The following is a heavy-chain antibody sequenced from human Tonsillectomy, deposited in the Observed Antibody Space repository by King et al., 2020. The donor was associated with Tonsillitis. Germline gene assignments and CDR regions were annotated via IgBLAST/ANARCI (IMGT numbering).Heavy chain of an antibody. CDR2: IDYSVGT. CDR1: GGSISSYY. J-gene: IGHJ4*02. D-gene: IGHD5-12*01. Sequence: QLQESGPGLVKPSETLSLTCTVSGGSISSYYWSWIRQPPGKGLEWIGYIDYSVGTNYNPSLKSRVTISVDTSKNQFSLKLSSVTAADTAVYYCARVQGGLRTFDYWGQGTLVTVSS. CDR3: ARVQGGLRTFDY. V-gene: IGHV4-59*01.